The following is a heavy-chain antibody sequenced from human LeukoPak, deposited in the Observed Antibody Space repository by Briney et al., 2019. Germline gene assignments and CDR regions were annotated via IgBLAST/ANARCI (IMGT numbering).Heavy chain of an antibody. CDR2: IKQDGSEK. CDR1: GFTFSSYW. Sequence: GGSLRLSCAASGFTFSSYWMSWLRQAPGKGLEWVANIKQDGSEKYYVDAVKGRFTISRDNAKNSLYLQMNSLRAEDTAVYYCAKSSSSWRYFDYWGQGTLVTVSS. D-gene: IGHD6-13*01. CDR3: AKSSSSWRYFDY. J-gene: IGHJ4*02. V-gene: IGHV3-7*03.